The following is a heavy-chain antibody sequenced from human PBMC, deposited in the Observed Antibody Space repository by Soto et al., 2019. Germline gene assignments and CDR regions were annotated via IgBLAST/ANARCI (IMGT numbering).Heavy chain of an antibody. CDR3: ARGSDAATAPANYYYYGMDV. CDR2: IIPMFATA. CDR1: GGIFSNYA. Sequence: ASVKVSCKASGGIFSNYAISWVRQAPGQGLEWMGGIIPMFATANYAQKFQGRVTITADESTSTVYIELRSLRSEDAAVYYCARGSDAATAPANYYYYGMDVWGQGTTVAVSS. J-gene: IGHJ6*02. V-gene: IGHV1-69*13. D-gene: IGHD5-18*01.